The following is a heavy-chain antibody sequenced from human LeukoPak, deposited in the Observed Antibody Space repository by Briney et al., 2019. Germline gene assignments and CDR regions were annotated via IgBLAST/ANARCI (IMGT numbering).Heavy chain of an antibody. Sequence: PSETLSLTCTVSGGSISSYYWSWIRQPPGKGLEWIGYIYYSGSTNYNPSLKSRVTISVDTSKNQFSLKLSSATAADTAVYYCARDVATAMLDYWGQGTLVTVSS. CDR1: GGSISSYY. D-gene: IGHD5-18*01. CDR2: IYYSGST. V-gene: IGHV4-59*01. J-gene: IGHJ4*02. CDR3: ARDVATAMLDY.